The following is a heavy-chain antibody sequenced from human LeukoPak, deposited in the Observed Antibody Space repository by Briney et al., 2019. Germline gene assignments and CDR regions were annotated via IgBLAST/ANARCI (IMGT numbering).Heavy chain of an antibody. J-gene: IGHJ4*02. Sequence: PGRSLRLSCAASKFIFSHYGMHWVRQAPGKGLEWVGVIFNDGSNQYYADSVKGRFTVSRDNSQNMLYLQMNSLRPEDTAVYYCVKDAERGFDYSNSLEKWGQGTLVTVSS. V-gene: IGHV3-33*06. CDR1: KFIFSHYG. D-gene: IGHD4-11*01. CDR3: VKDAERGFDYSNSLEK. CDR2: IFNDGSNQ.